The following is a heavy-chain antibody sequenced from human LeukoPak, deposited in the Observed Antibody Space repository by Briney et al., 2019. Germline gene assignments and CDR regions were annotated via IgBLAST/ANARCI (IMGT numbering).Heavy chain of an antibody. J-gene: IGHJ4*02. CDR3: VSFYETY. CDR1: GNYW. Sequence: GGSLRLSCAASGNYWMHWVRQAPGKGLVWVSHINSDGSWTGYADSVKGRFTISKDNAKNTVYLQMNNLRAEDTAVCYCVSFYETYWGRGTLVTVSS. CDR2: INSDGSWT. D-gene: IGHD2-2*01. V-gene: IGHV3-74*01.